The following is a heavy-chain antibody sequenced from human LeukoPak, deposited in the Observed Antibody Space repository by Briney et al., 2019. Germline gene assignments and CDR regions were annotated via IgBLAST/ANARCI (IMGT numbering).Heavy chain of an antibody. V-gene: IGHV4-30-4*07. D-gene: IGHD3-22*01. J-gene: IGHJ3*02. CDR1: GGSISSGGYS. CDR3: ARDSVEYYVSSGLAFDI. Sequence: SETLSLTCAVSGGSISSGGYSWNWIRQPPGKGLDWIGHSYYSRSTHFNPSLKSRVTITEDPSKTPFSLKLCSVTAPATAMFFCARDSVEYYVSSGLAFDIWGQGTMVTVSS. CDR2: SYYSRST.